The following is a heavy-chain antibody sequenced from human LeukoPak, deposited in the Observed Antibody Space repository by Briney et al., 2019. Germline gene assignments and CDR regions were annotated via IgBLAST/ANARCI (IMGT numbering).Heavy chain of an antibody. J-gene: IGHJ4*02. CDR3: ARYSSSSGGPSYFLDY. Sequence: GSLRLSCAASGFTLRNYWMHWVRQVPGRGLVWVSRISGDGSGTNYADSVKGRFTISRDNAKNTVYLQINNLRAEDTAVYFCARYSSSSGGPSYFLDYWGQGTLVTVSS. CDR2: ISGDGSGT. CDR1: GFTLRNYW. D-gene: IGHD6-6*01. V-gene: IGHV3-74*01.